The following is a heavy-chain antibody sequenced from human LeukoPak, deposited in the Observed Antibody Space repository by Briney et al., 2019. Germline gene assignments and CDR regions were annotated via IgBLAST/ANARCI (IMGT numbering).Heavy chain of an antibody. J-gene: IGHJ3*02. Sequence: SETLSLTCTVSGASMSSGGYYWSWIRQHPGKGLEWIGYIYDSGSTYYNPSLKSRVTISLDTSKNQFSLKLSSVTAADTAVYYCARGRVIGSGAFDIWGQGTILTVSS. CDR2: IYDSGST. CDR3: ARGRVIGSGAFDI. V-gene: IGHV4-61*08. CDR1: GASMSSGGYY. D-gene: IGHD2/OR15-2a*01.